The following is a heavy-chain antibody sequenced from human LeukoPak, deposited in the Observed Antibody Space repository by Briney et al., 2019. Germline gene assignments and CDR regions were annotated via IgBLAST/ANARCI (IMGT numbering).Heavy chain of an antibody. Sequence: GKSLRLSCVASGFTFTDYAMHWVRQAPGKGLEWVAVIWSDATNKYYADSVKGRFAISRDDSNNMVFLLMNSVRVEDTAVYYCAKDIQRGFDFTNSLDYWGQGTLVTVSS. CDR1: GFTFTDYA. CDR3: AKDIQRGFDFTNSLDY. V-gene: IGHV3-33*06. J-gene: IGHJ4*02. CDR2: IWSDATNK. D-gene: IGHD3-9*01.